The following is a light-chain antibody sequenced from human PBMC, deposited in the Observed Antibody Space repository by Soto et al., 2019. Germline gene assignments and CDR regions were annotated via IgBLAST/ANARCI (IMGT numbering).Light chain of an antibody. CDR1: QSVSSN. CDR2: GAS. Sequence: EILLTQSPVTLSLSPGERATLSCGASQSVSSNLAWYQQKPGQAPRLLIYGASTRATGIPARFSGSGSGTEFTLTISSLQYEDFAVYYCQQYNNWHPYTFGQGTKVDIK. CDR3: QQYNNWHPYT. J-gene: IGKJ2*01. V-gene: IGKV3-15*01.